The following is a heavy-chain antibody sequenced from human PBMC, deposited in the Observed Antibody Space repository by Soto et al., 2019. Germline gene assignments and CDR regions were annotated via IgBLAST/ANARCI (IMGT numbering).Heavy chain of an antibody. D-gene: IGHD6-13*01. CDR3: ARDWLAAAGTPYYFDY. J-gene: IGHJ4*02. CDR2: INAGNGNT. V-gene: IGHV1-3*01. Sequence: ASVKVSCKASGYTFTSYAMHWVRQAPGQRLEWMGWINAGNGNTKYSQKFQGRVTITRDTSASTAYMELSSLRSEDTAVYYCARDWLAAAGTPYYFDYWGQGTLVTVSS. CDR1: GYTFTSYA.